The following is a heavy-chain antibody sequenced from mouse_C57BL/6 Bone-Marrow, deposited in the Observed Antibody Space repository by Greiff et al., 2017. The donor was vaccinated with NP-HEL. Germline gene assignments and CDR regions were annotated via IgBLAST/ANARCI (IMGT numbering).Heavy chain of an antibody. Sequence: EVQLQQSGGDLVKPGGSLKLSCAASGFTFSSYGMSWVRQTPDKRLEWVATISSGGSYTYYPDSVKGRFTISRDNAKNTLYLQMSSLKSEDTAMYYCASPFGVAYWGQGTLVTVSA. V-gene: IGHV5-6*01. CDR2: ISSGGSYT. CDR3: ASPFGVAY. J-gene: IGHJ3*01. CDR1: GFTFSSYG.